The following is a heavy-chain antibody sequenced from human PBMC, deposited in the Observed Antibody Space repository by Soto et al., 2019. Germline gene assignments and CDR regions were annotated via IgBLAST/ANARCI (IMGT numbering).Heavy chain of an antibody. V-gene: IGHV3-30*18. CDR3: AKDSSEGPPRRLSAFDI. J-gene: IGHJ3*02. CDR1: GFTFSSYG. CDR2: ISYDGSNK. D-gene: IGHD3-10*01. Sequence: GGSLRLSCAASGFTFSSYGMHWVRQAPGKGLEWVAVISYDGSNKYYADSVKGRFTISRDNSKNTLYLQMNSLRAEDTAVYYCAKDSSEGPPRRLSAFDIWGQGTMVTVSS.